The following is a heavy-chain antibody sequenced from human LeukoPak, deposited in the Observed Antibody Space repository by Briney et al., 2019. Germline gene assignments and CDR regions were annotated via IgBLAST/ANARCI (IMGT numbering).Heavy chain of an antibody. CDR2: IYYSGST. J-gene: IGHJ3*02. CDR3: ARDRYYYDRSGDAFDI. CDR1: GGSISSYY. V-gene: IGHV4-59*12. Sequence: SETLSLTCTVSGGSISSYYWNWIRQPPGKGLEWIGYIYYSGSTNYNPSLKSRVTMSVDTSKNQFSLKLSSVTAADTAVYYCARDRYYYDRSGDAFDIWGQGTMVTVSS. D-gene: IGHD3-22*01.